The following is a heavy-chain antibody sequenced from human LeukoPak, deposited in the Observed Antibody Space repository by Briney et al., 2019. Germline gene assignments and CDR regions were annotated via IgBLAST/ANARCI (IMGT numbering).Heavy chain of an antibody. J-gene: IGHJ5*02. D-gene: IGHD3-3*01. CDR1: GYSFTSYW. Sequence: GESLKISCKGSGYSFTSYWIGWVRQMPGKGLEWMGIIYPGDSDTRYSPSFQGQVTISADKSISTAYLQRSSLKASDTAMYYCARQAYDFWSGPNNWFDPWGQGTLVTVSS. V-gene: IGHV5-51*01. CDR2: IYPGDSDT. CDR3: ARQAYDFWSGPNNWFDP.